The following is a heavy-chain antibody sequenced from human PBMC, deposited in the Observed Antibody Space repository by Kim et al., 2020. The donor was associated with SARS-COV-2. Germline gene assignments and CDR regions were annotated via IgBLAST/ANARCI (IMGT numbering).Heavy chain of an antibody. J-gene: IGHJ4*02. CDR3: GRAPDS. CDR2: MYHSGDN. Sequence: MYHSGDNYYNPSLKSRVTISEDTSKNQFSLKVTSVSDADTAVYYCGRAPDSWGQGTLVTVSS. V-gene: IGHV4-39*01.